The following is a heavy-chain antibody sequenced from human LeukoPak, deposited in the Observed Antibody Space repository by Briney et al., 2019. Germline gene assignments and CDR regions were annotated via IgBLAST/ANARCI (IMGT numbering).Heavy chain of an antibody. J-gene: IGHJ4*02. D-gene: IGHD5-12*01. Sequence: ASVKVSCKASGYTFTSYGISWVRQAPGQGLEWMGWISAYNGNTNYAQKLQGRVTMTTDTSTSTAYMELRSLRSDDTAAYYCARDLGYSGYDRGADYWGQGTLVTVSS. CDR3: ARDLGYSGYDRGADY. V-gene: IGHV1-18*01. CDR2: ISAYNGNT. CDR1: GYTFTSYG.